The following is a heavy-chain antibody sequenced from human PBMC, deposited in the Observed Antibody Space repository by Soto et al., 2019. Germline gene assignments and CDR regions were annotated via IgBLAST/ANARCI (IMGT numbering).Heavy chain of an antibody. CDR2: IYYSGST. V-gene: IGHV4-59*01. CDR1: GGSISSYY. CDR3: ARRLTAYAFDI. D-gene: IGHD2-21*02. J-gene: IGHJ3*02. Sequence: ATPSETLSLTCTVSGGSISSYYWSWIRQPPGKGLEWIGYIYYSGSTNYNPSLKSRVTISVDTSKNQFSLKLSSVTAADTAVYYCARRLTAYAFDIWGQGTMVTVSS.